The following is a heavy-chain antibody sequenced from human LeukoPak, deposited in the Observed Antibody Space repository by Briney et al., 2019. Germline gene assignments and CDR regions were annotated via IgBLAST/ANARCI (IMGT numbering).Heavy chain of an antibody. Sequence: PGGSLRLSCAASGFTFSSYAMHWVRQAPGKGLEWVALISYDESYKYYADSVKGRFTISRDTSKNTLYLQMNSLRAEDTAVYYCAKEPPNWGGGYFDYWGQGTLVTVSS. V-gene: IGHV3-30*04. J-gene: IGHJ4*02. CDR1: GFTFSSYA. D-gene: IGHD7-27*01. CDR3: AKEPPNWGGGYFDY. CDR2: ISYDESYK.